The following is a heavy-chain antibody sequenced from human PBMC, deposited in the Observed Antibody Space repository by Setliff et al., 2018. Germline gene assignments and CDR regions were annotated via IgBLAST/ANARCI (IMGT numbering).Heavy chain of an antibody. CDR2: INHSGST. D-gene: IGHD5-12*01. CDR3: TRGPDGYTYQGAFDI. J-gene: IGHJ3*02. V-gene: IGHV4-34*01. CDR1: GGSFSGYY. Sequence: SETLSLTCAVYGGSFSGYYWSWIRQPPGKGLEWIGEINHSGSTNYNPSLKSRVTISVDTSKNQFSLKLSSVTAADTAVYYCTRGPDGYTYQGAFDIWGQGTRVTV.